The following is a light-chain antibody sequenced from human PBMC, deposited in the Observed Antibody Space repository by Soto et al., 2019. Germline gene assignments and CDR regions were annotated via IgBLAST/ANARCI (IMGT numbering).Light chain of an antibody. V-gene: IGKV2-24*01. J-gene: IGKJ4*01. CDR2: EVS. CDR1: QSLVHSDGNTY. CDR3: MQTTQFPLT. Sequence: DIVLTQTPLSSPVTLGQPASISCRSSQSLVHSDGNTYLNWLQQRPGQPPRLLIYEVSNRFSGVPDRFSGSGAGTDFTLEISRVEAEDVGVYYCMQTTQFPLTFGGVTKVEIK.